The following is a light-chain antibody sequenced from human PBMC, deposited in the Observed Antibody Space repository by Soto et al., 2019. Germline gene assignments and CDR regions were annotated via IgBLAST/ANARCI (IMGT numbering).Light chain of an antibody. CDR2: GAS. CDR1: QSVSSN. J-gene: IGKJ1*01. Sequence: EIVMTQSPATLSVSPGERATLSCSASQSVSSNLAWYQQKPGQAPRLLIYGASTRATGIPARFSGSGSGTEFTLTISSLQSEDVAVYYCQQYNNWPPTFGQGTNVEIK. CDR3: QQYNNWPPT. V-gene: IGKV3-15*01.